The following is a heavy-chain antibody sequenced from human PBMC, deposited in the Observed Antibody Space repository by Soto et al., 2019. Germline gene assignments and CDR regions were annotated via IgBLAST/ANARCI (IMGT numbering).Heavy chain of an antibody. Sequence: SVKVSCKASGYTFTIFAISWVRQAPGQGLEWMGGIIPTIGTTNYAQRFQGRITITGDESTGTAYMELSSLKSEDTAVYYCARDLGSGYDPGDYWGQGTLVTVSS. J-gene: IGHJ4*02. CDR2: IIPTIGTT. CDR3: ARDLGSGYDPGDY. D-gene: IGHD5-12*01. CDR1: GYTFTIFA. V-gene: IGHV1-69*13.